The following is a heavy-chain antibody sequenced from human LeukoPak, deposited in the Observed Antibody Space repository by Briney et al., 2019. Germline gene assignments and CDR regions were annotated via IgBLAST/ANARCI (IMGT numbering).Heavy chain of an antibody. D-gene: IGHD5-18*01. V-gene: IGHV3-23*01. CDR1: GFTVSSNY. CDR2: FSFNGEST. J-gene: IGHJ6*03. Sequence: PGGSLRLSCAASGFTVSSNYMSWVRQAPGKGLEWVSSFSFNGESTYYADSAKGRFTISRDNSKNTLYLQMNSLRAEDTAVYYCAKGGYSNGRYYYYYMDVWGEGTTVTVSS. CDR3: AKGGYSNGRYYYYYMDV.